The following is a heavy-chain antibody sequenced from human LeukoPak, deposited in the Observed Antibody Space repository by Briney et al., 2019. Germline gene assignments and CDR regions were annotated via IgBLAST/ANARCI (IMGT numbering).Heavy chain of an antibody. V-gene: IGHV1-18*04. Sequence: ASVKVSCRASGYTFTSYGINWVRQGPGEGLEWMGWISGNNGNTNYAQKLQGRVTMTRDTSTSTAYMELRGLRSDDTAVYYRARAPPYCTDGVCYSYFYYMDVWGRGTTVTVSS. J-gene: IGHJ6*03. CDR2: ISGNNGNT. CDR3: ARAPPYCTDGVCYSYFYYMDV. D-gene: IGHD2-8*01. CDR1: GYTFTSYG.